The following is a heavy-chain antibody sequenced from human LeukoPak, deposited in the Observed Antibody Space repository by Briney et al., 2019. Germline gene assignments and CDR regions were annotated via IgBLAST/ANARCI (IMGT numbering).Heavy chain of an antibody. J-gene: IGHJ4*02. CDR2: IYYSGGT. CDR3: ARGGCSGGSCYCAY. V-gene: IGHV4-31*03. D-gene: IGHD2-15*01. CDR1: CGSISSGGYY. Sequence: PSQTLSLTCTVSCGSISSGGYYCSLIRQHPGKVLEWIGYIYYSGGTYYNPSFKSRVTISVDTSKNQFSLKLSSVTAADTAVYYCARGGCSGGSCYCAYWGQGTGVTVPS.